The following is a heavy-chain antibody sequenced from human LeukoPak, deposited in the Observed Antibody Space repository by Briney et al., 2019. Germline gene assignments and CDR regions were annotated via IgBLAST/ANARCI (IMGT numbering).Heavy chain of an antibody. Sequence: ASLKVSCKASGSTFTGYYMHCVRQAPGHGLEWMGWINPNSGGTNYAQKFQGRVTMTRDTSISTAYMELSRLRSDDTAVYYCALVVVAAGALDYWGQGTLVTVSS. V-gene: IGHV1-2*02. D-gene: IGHD2-15*01. J-gene: IGHJ4*02. CDR3: ALVVVAAGALDY. CDR1: GSTFTGYY. CDR2: INPNSGGT.